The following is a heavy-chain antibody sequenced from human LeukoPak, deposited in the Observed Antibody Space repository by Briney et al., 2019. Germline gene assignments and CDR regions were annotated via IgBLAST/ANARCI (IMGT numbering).Heavy chain of an antibody. CDR2: INPNSGGT. D-gene: IGHD1-26*01. CDR3: ARLGGGINKRVGAIS. J-gene: IGHJ4*02. Sequence: ASVKVSCKASGYTFTGYYMHWVRQAPGQGLEWMGRINPNSGGTNYAQKFQGRVTMTRDTSISTAYMELSRLRSDDTAVYYCARLGGGINKRVGAISWGQGTLVTVSS. CDR1: GYTFTGYY. V-gene: IGHV1-2*06.